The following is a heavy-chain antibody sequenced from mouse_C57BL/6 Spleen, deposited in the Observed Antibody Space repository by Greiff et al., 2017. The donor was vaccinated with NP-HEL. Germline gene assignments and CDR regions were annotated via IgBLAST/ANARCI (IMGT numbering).Heavy chain of an antibody. Sequence: DVQLVESGGGLVQPGGSMKLSCVASGFTFSNYWMNWVRQSPEKGLEWVAQIRLKSDNYATHYAESVKGRFTISRDDSKSSVYLQMNNLRAEDTGIYYCTRYYDYDEGTWFADWGQGTLVTVSA. CDR3: TRYYDYDEGTWFAD. CDR2: IRLKSDNYAT. CDR1: GFTFSNYW. V-gene: IGHV6-3*01. J-gene: IGHJ3*01. D-gene: IGHD2-4*01.